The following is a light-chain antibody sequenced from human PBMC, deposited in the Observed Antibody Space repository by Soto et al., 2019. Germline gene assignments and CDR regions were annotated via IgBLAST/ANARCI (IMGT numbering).Light chain of an antibody. CDR3: QLTYSTTWT. V-gene: IGKV1-39*01. CDR2: AAS. Sequence: TLSTQTTFSRSECLQDKVTSTCLASQGISTYLNWYHQKPGKAPKLLIYAASSLQSGVPSRFSGSGSETDFTLSISSLQPEDFATYSCQLTYSTTWTFCQGTKVDIK. CDR1: QGISTY. J-gene: IGKJ1*01.